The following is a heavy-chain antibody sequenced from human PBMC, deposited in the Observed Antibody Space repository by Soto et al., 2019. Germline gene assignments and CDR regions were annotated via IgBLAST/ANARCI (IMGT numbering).Heavy chain of an antibody. CDR2: SWYDGKT. Sequence: QEQLVESGGAMVHPGTSLRLSCVTSGITLAAHGMHWVRQAPGKGLEWVALSWYDGKTFYGDSVKGRFTISRDTSTVFLDMRSLRPDDTAVYFCARVRNNNDKRLDVWGQGTTVIVS. J-gene: IGHJ6*02. CDR3: ARVRNNNDKRLDV. V-gene: IGHV3-33*01. D-gene: IGHD2-8*01. CDR1: GITLAAHG.